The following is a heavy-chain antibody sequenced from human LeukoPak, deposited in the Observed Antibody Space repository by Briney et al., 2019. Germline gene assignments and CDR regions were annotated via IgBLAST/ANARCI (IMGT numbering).Heavy chain of an antibody. CDR3: AKVGYCSGGSCYSPRPPYYFDY. CDR2: ISGSGGST. Sequence: GGSLRLSCAASGFTFSSYAMSWVRQAPGKGLEWVSAISGSGGSTYHADSVKGRFTISRDNSKNTLYLQMNSLRAEDTAVYYCAKVGYCSGGSCYSPRPPYYFDYWGQGTLVTVSS. D-gene: IGHD2-15*01. V-gene: IGHV3-23*01. J-gene: IGHJ4*02. CDR1: GFTFSSYA.